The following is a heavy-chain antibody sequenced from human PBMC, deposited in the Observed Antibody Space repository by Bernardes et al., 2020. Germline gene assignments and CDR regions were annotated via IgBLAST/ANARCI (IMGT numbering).Heavy chain of an antibody. CDR1: GFTFSSYA. CDR2: ISGSGGST. D-gene: IGHD6-6*01. V-gene: IGHV3-23*01. Sequence: GGSLRLSCAASGFTFSSYAMSWVRQAPGKGLEWVSAISGSGGSTYYADSVKGRFTISRDNSKNTLYLQMNSLRAEDTAVYYCAKDMVASYSSSSPFDYWGQGTLVTVSS. CDR3: AKDMVASYSSSSPFDY. J-gene: IGHJ4*02.